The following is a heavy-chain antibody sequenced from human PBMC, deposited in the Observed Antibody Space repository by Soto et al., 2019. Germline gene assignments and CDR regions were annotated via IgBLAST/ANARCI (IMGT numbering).Heavy chain of an antibody. CDR3: ARGGDRDWYFDL. D-gene: IGHD3-10*01. J-gene: IGHJ2*01. CDR1: GGTFSSSA. Sequence: QVQLVQSGAEVKKPGSSVKVSCKASGGTFSSSAISWVRQAPGQGLEWMGGIIPIFGTANYAQKFQGRVTIXAXXSTSTAYMELSSLSSEAPAVYYRARGGDRDWYFDLWGRGTLVTVSS. CDR2: IIPIFGTA. V-gene: IGHV1-69*12.